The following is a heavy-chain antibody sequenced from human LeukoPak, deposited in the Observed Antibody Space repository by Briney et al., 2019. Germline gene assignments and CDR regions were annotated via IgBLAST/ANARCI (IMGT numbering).Heavy chain of an antibody. J-gene: IGHJ1*01. CDR1: GFTFSDYY. CDR3: AKDSRRYYSSTSCYSSGYFQH. D-gene: IGHD2-2*01. CDR2: ISSSSSYI. V-gene: IGHV3-11*05. Sequence: PGGSLRLSCAASGFTFSDYYMSWIRQAPGKGLEWVSSISSSSSYIYYADSVKGRFTISRDNAKNSLYLQMNSLRTEDTALYYCAKDSRRYYSSTSCYSSGYFQHWGQGTLVTVSS.